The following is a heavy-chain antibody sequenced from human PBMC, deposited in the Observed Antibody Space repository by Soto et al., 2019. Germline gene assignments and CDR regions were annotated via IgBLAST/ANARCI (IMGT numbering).Heavy chain of an antibody. D-gene: IGHD5-12*01. Sequence: WGSLRLSCAASGFTFSGSTMHRVRQASGKGLEWVGRIRDKASNYATTYAASVEGRFTISREDSKNTAYLLMNSLKTEDTAVYYCTSSYDANSPLDSWGQGTLVTVSS. CDR3: TSSYDANSPLDS. J-gene: IGHJ4*02. V-gene: IGHV3-73*01. CDR1: GFTFSGST. CDR2: IRDKASNYAT.